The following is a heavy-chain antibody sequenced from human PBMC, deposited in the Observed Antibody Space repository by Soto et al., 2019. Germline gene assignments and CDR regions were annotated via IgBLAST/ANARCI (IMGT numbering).Heavy chain of an antibody. Sequence: ASVKVSCKASGYTFTSYGISWVRQAPGQGLEWMGWISAYNGNTNYAQKLQGRVTMTTDTSTSTAYMELRSLRSDDTAVYYCARSRIYSGYDWGADFDYWGQGTLVTVSS. D-gene: IGHD5-12*01. CDR1: GYTFTSYG. J-gene: IGHJ4*02. CDR3: ARSRIYSGYDWGADFDY. CDR2: ISAYNGNT. V-gene: IGHV1-18*01.